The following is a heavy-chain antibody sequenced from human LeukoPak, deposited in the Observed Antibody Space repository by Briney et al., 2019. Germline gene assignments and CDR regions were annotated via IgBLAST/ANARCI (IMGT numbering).Heavy chain of an antibody. D-gene: IGHD3-22*01. CDR2: IYYSGST. CDR3: ARFSIYYDSSLHYVDH. J-gene: IGHJ4*02. CDR1: GGSISSYY. Sequence: SETLSPTCTVSGGSISSYYWSWIQQPPGKGLEWIGYIYYSGSTNYNPSLKSRVTISVDTSQNQLSLKLSSVTAADTAVYYCARFSIYYDSSLHYVDHWGQGTLVSVSA. V-gene: IGHV4-59*01.